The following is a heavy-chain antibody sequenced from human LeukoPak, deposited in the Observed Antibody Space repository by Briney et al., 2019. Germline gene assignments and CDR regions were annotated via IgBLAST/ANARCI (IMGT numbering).Heavy chain of an antibody. V-gene: IGHV3-74*01. Sequence: PGESLRLSCATSGFTFNNWWMSWLRKAPGKGLVWVARIKNDGTMASYADSVKGRFTISRDNVRSILYLQMNSLRVDDTAVYYCAKSDWFDPWGRGTLVTVSS. J-gene: IGHJ5*02. CDR1: GFTFNNWW. CDR2: IKNDGTMA. CDR3: AKSDWFDP.